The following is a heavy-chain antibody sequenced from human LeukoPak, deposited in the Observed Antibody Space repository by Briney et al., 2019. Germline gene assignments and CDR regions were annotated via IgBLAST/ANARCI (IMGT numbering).Heavy chain of an antibody. Sequence: SETLSLTCAVYGGSFSGYYWSWIRQPPGKGLEWIGEINHSGSTNYNPSLKRRVTISVDTSKNQFSLKLSSVTAADTAVYYCASSGSSSGYRSHYFDYWGQGTLVTVSS. CDR2: INHSGST. J-gene: IGHJ4*02. CDR3: ASSGSSSGYRSHYFDY. V-gene: IGHV4-34*01. CDR1: GGSFSGYY. D-gene: IGHD3-22*01.